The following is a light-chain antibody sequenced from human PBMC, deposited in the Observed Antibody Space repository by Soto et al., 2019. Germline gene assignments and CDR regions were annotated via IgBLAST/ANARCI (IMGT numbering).Light chain of an antibody. CDR1: QGVART. J-gene: IGKJ4*01. CDR3: QRYKQWPLT. V-gene: IGKV3D-15*01. Sequence: EILLTQFPATLSVSPGERVTLSCRASQGVARTLAWFQQKPGQSPRLLVYAESTRAAGIPARFSGSGSGTEFTLTIRSLQSEDVAVCYCQRYKQWPLTFGGGTRVDIK. CDR2: AES.